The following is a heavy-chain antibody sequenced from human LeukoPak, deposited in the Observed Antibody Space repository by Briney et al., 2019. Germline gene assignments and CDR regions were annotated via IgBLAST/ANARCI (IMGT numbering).Heavy chain of an antibody. CDR1: GFIFSDYW. CDR2: IDRDGFPT. Sequence: PGGSLRLSCAASGFIFSDYWMLWVRQAPGKGLSWVSRIDRDGFPTIYADSVKGRFTVSRNNPRNTLYLQMNNLRDDDSAVYYYAASRWSGALDFWGKGSLVTVSS. CDR3: AASRWSGALDF. J-gene: IGHJ4*02. D-gene: IGHD3-3*01. V-gene: IGHV3-74*01.